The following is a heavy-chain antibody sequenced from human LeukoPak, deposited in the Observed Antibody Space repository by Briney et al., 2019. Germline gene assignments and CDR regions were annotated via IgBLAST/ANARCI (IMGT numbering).Heavy chain of an antibody. Sequence: GGSLRLSCAASGFNLRSYAIHWVRQAPGKGLEHVSAISGDGGTTSYAQSLKGRCTISRDNSKKMAYFQLGGLKTEDMAVYYCARGDTSLGGAFDIWGQGTMVTVSP. J-gene: IGHJ3*02. CDR2: ISGDGGTT. CDR3: ARGDTSLGGAFDI. CDR1: GFNLRSYA. V-gene: IGHV3-64*01. D-gene: IGHD3-16*01.